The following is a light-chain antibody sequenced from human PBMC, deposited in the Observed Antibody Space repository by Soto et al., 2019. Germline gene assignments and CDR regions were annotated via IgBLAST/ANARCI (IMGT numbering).Light chain of an antibody. CDR1: SSDVGGYHY. CDR2: EVN. V-gene: IGLV2-8*01. CDR3: SSYAGSDNLYV. Sequence: QSVLTQPPSASGSPGQSVTISCTGTSSDVGGYHYVSWYQQHPGKAPKLIIYEVNERPSGVPDRFSGSKSGNTASLTVSGLQADDEADYYCSSYAGSDNLYVFGTGTKVTVL. J-gene: IGLJ1*01.